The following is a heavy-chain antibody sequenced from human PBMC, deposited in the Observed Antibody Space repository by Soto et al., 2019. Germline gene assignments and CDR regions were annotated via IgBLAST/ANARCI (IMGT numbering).Heavy chain of an antibody. Sequence: QVQLQESGPGLVKPSDTLSLTCAVSGYSISSSNWWGWIRQPPGKGLEWIGYIYYSGSTYYNPSLKGRVTMSVDTSKNQFSLKLSSVTAVDTAVYYCVRSLEWLLGHWYFDLWGRGTLVTVSS. J-gene: IGHJ2*01. CDR1: GYSISSSNW. CDR3: VRSLEWLLGHWYFDL. D-gene: IGHD3-3*01. V-gene: IGHV4-28*01. CDR2: IYYSGST.